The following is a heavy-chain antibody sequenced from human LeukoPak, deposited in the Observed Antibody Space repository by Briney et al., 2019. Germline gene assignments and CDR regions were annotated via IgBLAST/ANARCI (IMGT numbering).Heavy chain of an antibody. Sequence: SVKVSCKASGGTFSSYAISWVRQAPGQGLEWMGGIIPIFGTANYAQKFQGRVTLTTDESTSTAYMELSSLRSEDTAVYYCARGAPMATIRAYYFDYWGQGTLVTVSS. CDR1: GGTFSSYA. CDR3: ARGAPMATIRAYYFDY. CDR2: IIPIFGTA. J-gene: IGHJ4*02. D-gene: IGHD5-24*01. V-gene: IGHV1-69*05.